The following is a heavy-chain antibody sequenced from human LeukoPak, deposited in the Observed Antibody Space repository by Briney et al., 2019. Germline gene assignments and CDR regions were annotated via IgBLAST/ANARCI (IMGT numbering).Heavy chain of an antibody. V-gene: IGHV1-8*01. Sequence: GASVKVSCKASGYTFTSYDINWVRQATGQGLEWMGWMNPNSGNTGYAQKFQGRVTMTRNTSMSTAYMELSSLRSEDTAVYYCARGVWWVYYFDYWGQGTLVTVSS. J-gene: IGHJ4*02. CDR3: ARGVWWVYYFDY. D-gene: IGHD2-21*01. CDR1: GYTFTSYD. CDR2: MNPNSGNT.